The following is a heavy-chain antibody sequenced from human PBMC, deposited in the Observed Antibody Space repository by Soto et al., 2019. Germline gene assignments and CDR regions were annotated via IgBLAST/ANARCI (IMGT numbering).Heavy chain of an antibody. Sequence: QVKLQESGPGLVKPSETLSLTCTVSGGSVTSTSSYWTWIRQPPGKGLGCIGYISYSGSTDYNPSLKSRVTIAVDTSKNHFSLKLRSVTAADTAVYYCARLYCTRTSCFIDYWGLGTLVTVPS. D-gene: IGHD2-2*01. CDR3: ARLYCTRTSCFIDY. CDR1: GGSVTSTSSY. CDR2: ISYSGST. V-gene: IGHV4-61*03. J-gene: IGHJ4*02.